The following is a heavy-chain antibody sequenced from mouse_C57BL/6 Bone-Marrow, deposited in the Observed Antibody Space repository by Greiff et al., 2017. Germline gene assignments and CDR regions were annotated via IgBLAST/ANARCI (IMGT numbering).Heavy chain of an antibody. D-gene: IGHD1-1*01. V-gene: IGHV1-85*01. Sequence: QVQLQQSGPELVKPGASVKLSCKASGYTFTSYDINWVKQRPGQGLEWIGWIYPRDGSTKYNAKFKGKATLTVDTASSTAYMELHSLTSEDAAVYFCARLECDGSSGDWYFDVWGTGTTVTVSS. J-gene: IGHJ1*03. CDR1: GYTFTSYD. CDR2: IYPRDGST. CDR3: ARLECDGSSGDWYFDV.